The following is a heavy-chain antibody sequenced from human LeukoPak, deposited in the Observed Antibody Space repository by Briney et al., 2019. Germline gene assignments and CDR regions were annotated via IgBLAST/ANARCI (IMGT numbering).Heavy chain of an antibody. J-gene: IGHJ4*02. V-gene: IGHV3-33*01. Sequence: GRSLRLSCAASGFTFSSYGIHWVRQAPGKGLEWVAVIWYDGSNKYYADSVKGRFTISRDNSKNTLYLQMNSLRAEDTAVYYCARAAAGMPDYFDYWGQGTLVTVSS. CDR2: IWYDGSNK. D-gene: IGHD6-13*01. CDR3: ARAAAGMPDYFDY. CDR1: GFTFSSYG.